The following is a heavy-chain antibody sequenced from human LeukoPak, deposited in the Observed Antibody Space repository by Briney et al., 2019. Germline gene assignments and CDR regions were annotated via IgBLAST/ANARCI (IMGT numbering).Heavy chain of an antibody. CDR3: ARDGRYYDSSDRLKPFFLHDAFDI. J-gene: IGHJ3*02. CDR1: GFTFSSYA. D-gene: IGHD3-22*01. CDR2: ISYDGSNK. V-gene: IGHV3-30*04. Sequence: GGSLRLSCAASGFTFSSYAMHWVRQAPGKGLEWVAVISYDGSNKYYADSVKGRFTISRDNSKNTLYLQMNSLRAEDTAVYYCARDGRYYDSSDRLKPFFLHDAFDIWGQGTMVTVSS.